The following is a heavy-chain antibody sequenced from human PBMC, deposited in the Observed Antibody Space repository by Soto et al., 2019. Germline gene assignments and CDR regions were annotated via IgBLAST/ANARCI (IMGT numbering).Heavy chain of an antibody. CDR1: GYTFTGYH. Sequence: QVQLVQSGAEVKKPGASVKVSCKASGYTFTGYHMHWVRQAPGQGLEWMGWINPNSGDTNHAQKFQGRVTMTRDTSISTAYMELSRLTSDDTAVYYCARDPSPADDAYNWFDPWGQGTLVTVSS. CDR3: ARDPSPADDAYNWFDP. CDR2: INPNSGDT. D-gene: IGHD1-20*01. J-gene: IGHJ5*02. V-gene: IGHV1-2*02.